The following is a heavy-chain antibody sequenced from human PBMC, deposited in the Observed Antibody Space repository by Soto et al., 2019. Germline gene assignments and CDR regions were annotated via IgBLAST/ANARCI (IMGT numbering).Heavy chain of an antibody. CDR3: AKDYQGVAGYYYGMDV. CDR2: ISYDGSNK. J-gene: IGHJ6*02. V-gene: IGHV3-30*18. CDR1: GFTFSSYG. Sequence: QPGWYLGLSCAASGFTFSSYGMHWVRQAPGKGLEWVAVISYDGSNKYYADSVKGRFTISRDNSKNTLYLQMNSLRAEDTAVYYCAKDYQGVAGYYYGMDVCDQRTTVTVSS. D-gene: IGHD6-19*01.